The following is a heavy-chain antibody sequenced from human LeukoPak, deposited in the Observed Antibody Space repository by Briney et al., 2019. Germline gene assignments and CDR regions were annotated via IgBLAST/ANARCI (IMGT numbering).Heavy chain of an antibody. J-gene: IGHJ4*02. Sequence: PSETLSLTCAVSGYSISSGYYWGWIRQPPGKGLEWIGSIYHSGSTYYNPSLKSRVTISVDTSKNQFSLKLSSVTAADTAVYYCARAAGDGYNYCDYWGQGTLVTVSS. D-gene: IGHD5-24*01. CDR2: IYHSGST. V-gene: IGHV4-38-2*01. CDR1: GYSISSGYY. CDR3: ARAAGDGYNYCDY.